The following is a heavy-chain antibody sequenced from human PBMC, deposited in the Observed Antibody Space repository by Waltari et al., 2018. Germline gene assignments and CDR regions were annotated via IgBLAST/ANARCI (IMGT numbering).Heavy chain of an antibody. Sequence: QVQLQESGPGLVKPSETLSLTCTVSVGSISSYYWSWIRQPAGKGLEWIGRIYTSGSTNYNPSLKSRVTMSVDTSKNQFSLKLSSVTAADTAVYYCAREPVPLPGIAAAGTAFAFDIWGQGTMVTVSS. J-gene: IGHJ3*02. D-gene: IGHD6-13*01. CDR1: VGSISSYY. CDR2: IYTSGST. V-gene: IGHV4-4*07. CDR3: AREPVPLPGIAAAGTAFAFDI.